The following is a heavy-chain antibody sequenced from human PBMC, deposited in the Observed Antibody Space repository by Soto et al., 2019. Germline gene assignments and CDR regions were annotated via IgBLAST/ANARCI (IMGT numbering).Heavy chain of an antibody. CDR1: DGSISSHS. D-gene: IGHD3-22*01. CDR2: VYSSGST. Sequence: PSETLSLTCTVSDGSISSHSWNWIRQPPGRGLEWIGYVYSSGSTKYNPSLESRVTISVDTSKNQFSLKLTSLTAADTAVYYCARYDYDNNIYSIDYWGQGALVTVS. CDR3: ARYDYDNNIYSIDY. V-gene: IGHV4-59*11. J-gene: IGHJ4*02.